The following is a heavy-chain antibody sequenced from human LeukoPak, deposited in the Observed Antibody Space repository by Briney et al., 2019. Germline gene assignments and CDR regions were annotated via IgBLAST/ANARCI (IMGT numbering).Heavy chain of an antibody. Sequence: GESLKISCKGSGYSFTSYWIGWVRQMPGKGLEWMGIIYPGDSDTRYSPSFQGQVTISADKSISTAYLQWSSLKASDTAMYYCARIGSGSYFDKYYFDYWGREPWSPSPQ. D-gene: IGHD1-26*01. CDR2: IYPGDSDT. V-gene: IGHV5-51*01. CDR1: GYSFTSYW. CDR3: ARIGSGSYFDKYYFDY. J-gene: IGHJ4*02.